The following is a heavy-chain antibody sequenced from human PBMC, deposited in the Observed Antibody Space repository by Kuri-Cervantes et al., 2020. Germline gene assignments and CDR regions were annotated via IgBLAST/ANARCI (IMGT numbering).Heavy chain of an antibody. Sequence: SETLSLTCTVSGGSVSSGSYYWSWIRQPPGKGLEWIGYIYYSGSTNYNPSLKNRVTISVDTSKNQFSLKLSSVTAADTAVYYCARDPMVRGGGLDYWGQGTLVTVSS. CDR2: IYYSGST. D-gene: IGHD3-10*01. V-gene: IGHV4-61*01. CDR1: GGSVSSGSYY. CDR3: ARDPMVRGGGLDY. J-gene: IGHJ4*02.